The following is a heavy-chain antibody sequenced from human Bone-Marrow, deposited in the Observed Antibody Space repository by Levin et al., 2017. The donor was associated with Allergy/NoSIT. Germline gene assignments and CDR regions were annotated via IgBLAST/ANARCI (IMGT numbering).Heavy chain of an antibody. CDR2: IDPSDSYT. CDR1: GYSLTSYW. J-gene: IGHJ4*02. D-gene: IGHD3-10*01. V-gene: IGHV5-10-1*01. Sequence: ASVKVSCKGSGYSLTSYWISWVRQMPGKGLEWMGRIDPSDSYTNYSPSFQGHVTISADKSISTAYLQWSSLKASDTAMYYCARHLASGSYYFDYWGQGTLVTVSS. CDR3: ARHLASGSYYFDY.